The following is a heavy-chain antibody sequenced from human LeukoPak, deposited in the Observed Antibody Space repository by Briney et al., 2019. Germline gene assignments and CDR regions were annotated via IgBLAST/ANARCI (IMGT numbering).Heavy chain of an antibody. D-gene: IGHD3-10*01. CDR1: GFTFYRYA. V-gene: IGHV3-23*01. CDR3: ARWKFGESDSPFFYFYFGMDV. CDR2: ISCSGAST. Sequence: GSLRLSFSASGFTFYRYAISLVRQAPGEGPEWVSAISCSGASTYYADSVKGRFTITRDNSKNMLFLQMNSLTAADTAVYFCARWKFGESDSPFFYFYFGMDVWGQGTTVTVSS. J-gene: IGHJ6*02.